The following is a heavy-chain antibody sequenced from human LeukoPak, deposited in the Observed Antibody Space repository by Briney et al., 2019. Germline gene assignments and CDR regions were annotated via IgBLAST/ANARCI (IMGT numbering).Heavy chain of an antibody. D-gene: IGHD4-17*01. Sequence: GGSLRLSCAASGFTFSSYSMTWVRQAPGKGLEWVSSISSSSSYIYYADSVKGRFTISRDNAKNSLYLQMNSLRAEDTAVYYCARSPNDYGENPYWGQGTLVTVSS. CDR2: ISSSSSYI. CDR1: GFTFSSYS. J-gene: IGHJ4*02. CDR3: ARSPNDYGENPY. V-gene: IGHV3-21*04.